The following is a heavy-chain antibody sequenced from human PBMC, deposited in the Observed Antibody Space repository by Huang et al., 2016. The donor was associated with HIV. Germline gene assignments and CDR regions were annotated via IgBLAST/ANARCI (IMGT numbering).Heavy chain of an antibody. Sequence: QVQLVQSGAEVKKPGSSVKVSCKASGGSFRNFAIGWVRQAPGQGLEWMGWSIPTLGTANYAQKFQGRVTIIADESTSTAYMELSSLRSEDTAVYYCATVDYYDTSGPQRGYFDNWGQGTLVTVSS. CDR3: ATVDYYDTSGPQRGYFDN. CDR2: SIPTLGTA. CDR1: GGSFRNFA. V-gene: IGHV1-69*01. J-gene: IGHJ4*02. D-gene: IGHD3-22*01.